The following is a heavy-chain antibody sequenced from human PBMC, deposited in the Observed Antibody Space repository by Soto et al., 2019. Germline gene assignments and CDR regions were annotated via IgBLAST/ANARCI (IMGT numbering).Heavy chain of an antibody. CDR1: CCSISSGGYY. CDR2: IYYSGCT. Sequence: SETLSLTCTVSCCSISSGGYYWSWIRQHPGKGLEWIGYIYYSGCTYYNPSLKSRVTISVDTSKNHFSLKLSSVPVAERAVYYCVRLVVAAMKKVNLYYYYYMDVWGKGTTVTV. V-gene: IGHV4-31*03. CDR3: VRLVVAAMKKVNLYYYYYMDV. D-gene: IGHD2-15*01. J-gene: IGHJ6*03.